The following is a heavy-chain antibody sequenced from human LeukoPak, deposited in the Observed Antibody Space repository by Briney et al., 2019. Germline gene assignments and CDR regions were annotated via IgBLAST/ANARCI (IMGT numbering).Heavy chain of an antibody. CDR2: ISYDGSNK. CDR3: AIPEGGYSGYVFDY. J-gene: IGHJ4*02. V-gene: IGHV3-30-3*01. Sequence: SGGSRRLSCAASGFTFSSYAMHWVRQAPGKGLEWVAVISYDGSNKYYADSVKGRFTISRDNSKNTLYLQMNSLRAEDTAVYYCAIPEGGYSGYVFDYWGQGTLVTVSS. CDR1: GFTFSSYA. D-gene: IGHD5-12*01.